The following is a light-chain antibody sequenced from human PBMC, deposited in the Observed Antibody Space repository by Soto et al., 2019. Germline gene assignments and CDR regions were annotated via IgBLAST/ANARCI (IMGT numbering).Light chain of an antibody. CDR1: QSVSSN. V-gene: IGKV3-15*01. Sequence: EMVMTQSPATLSVSPGERATLSCRASQSVSSNLAWYQQKPGQAPRLLIYGASTRATGIPARFSGTGSGTEFTLTISSLQSEDFALYYCQQYGSSGTFGQGTRWIS. CDR3: QQYGSSGT. J-gene: IGKJ1*01. CDR2: GAS.